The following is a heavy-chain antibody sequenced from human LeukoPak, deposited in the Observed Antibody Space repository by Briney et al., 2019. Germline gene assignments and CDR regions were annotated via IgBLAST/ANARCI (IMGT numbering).Heavy chain of an antibody. CDR3: ARNPNASGGSGYLDY. Sequence: GGSLRLSCAASGFAFSSYSMNWVRQAPGKGLEWVSSISSSSSYIYYADSVKGRFTISRDNAKNSLYLQMNSLRAEDTAVYYCARNPNASGGSGYLDYWGQGTLVTVSS. V-gene: IGHV3-21*01. CDR1: GFAFSSYS. J-gene: IGHJ4*02. CDR2: ISSSSSYI. D-gene: IGHD3-22*01.